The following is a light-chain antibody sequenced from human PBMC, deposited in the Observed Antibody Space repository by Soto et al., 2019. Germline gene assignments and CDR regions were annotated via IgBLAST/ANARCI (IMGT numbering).Light chain of an antibody. CDR1: QSVGSTY. Sequence: EIVLTQSPGSLSLSPGERATLYCRASQSVGSTYLAWYQQKPGLAPRLLIYDASSRATGIPDRFSGSGSGTDFTLTISRLEPEDFAVYYCQQYGSSPLTFGGGTKV. CDR3: QQYGSSPLT. V-gene: IGKV3D-20*01. CDR2: DAS. J-gene: IGKJ4*01.